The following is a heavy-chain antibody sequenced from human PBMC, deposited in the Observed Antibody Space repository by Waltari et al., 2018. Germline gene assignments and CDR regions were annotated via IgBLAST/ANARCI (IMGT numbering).Heavy chain of an antibody. CDR2: IWCDGSDK. CDR1: GFPFSNFG. CDR3: AKDAFGNTYLDF. D-gene: IGHD2-2*02. Sequence: QVNLVESGGGVVQPGGSLRISCATSGFPFSNFGMHWVRQAPGKGLEWVALIWCDGSDKFYADSVRGRFTISRDNSARTLYLDMDSLRLDDTAMYYCAKDAFGNTYLDFWGQGTLVTVSS. J-gene: IGHJ4*02. V-gene: IGHV3-30*02.